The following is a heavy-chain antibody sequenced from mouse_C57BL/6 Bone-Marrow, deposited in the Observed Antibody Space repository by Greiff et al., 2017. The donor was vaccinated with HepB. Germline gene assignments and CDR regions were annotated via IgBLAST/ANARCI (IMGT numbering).Heavy chain of an antibody. V-gene: IGHV1-80*01. J-gene: IGHJ2*01. CDR1: GYAFSSYW. D-gene: IGHD1-1*01. Sequence: QVQLQHSGAELVKPGASVKISCKASGYAFSSYWMNWVKQRPGKGLEWIGQIYPGDGDTNYNGKFKGKATLTADKSSSTAYMQLSSLTSEDSAVYFCARRITTVVAPFDYWGQGTTLTVSS. CDR2: IYPGDGDT. CDR3: ARRITTVVAPFDY.